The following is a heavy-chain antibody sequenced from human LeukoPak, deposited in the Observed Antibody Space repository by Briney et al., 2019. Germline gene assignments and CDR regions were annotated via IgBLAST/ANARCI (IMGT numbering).Heavy chain of an antibody. V-gene: IGHV1-69*04. J-gene: IGHJ3*02. Sequence: GASVKVSCKASGGTFSSYAISWVRQAPGQGLEWMGRIIPILGIANYAQKFQGRVTITADKSTSTAYMELSSLRSEDTAVYYCARVVGLEAFDIWGQGTMVTVPS. CDR2: IIPILGIA. CDR1: GGTFSSYA. D-gene: IGHD2-15*01. CDR3: ARVVGLEAFDI.